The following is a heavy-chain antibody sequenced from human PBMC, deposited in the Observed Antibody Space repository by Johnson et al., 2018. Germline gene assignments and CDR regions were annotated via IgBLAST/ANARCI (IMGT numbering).Heavy chain of an antibody. J-gene: IGHJ4*02. CDR2: ISDDGTP. CDR1: GFSVSDSY. CDR3: ERERGGW. Sequence: VQLVESGGGLVQAGGSLRLSCVGSGFSVSDSYLNWVRQAPGKGLEWVSLISDDGTPYYADSEKGRFTISRDNSKNTVYLQMNVLRVEDKAMYYCERERGGWWGQGTLVTVSS. V-gene: IGHV3-53*01. D-gene: IGHD6-19*01.